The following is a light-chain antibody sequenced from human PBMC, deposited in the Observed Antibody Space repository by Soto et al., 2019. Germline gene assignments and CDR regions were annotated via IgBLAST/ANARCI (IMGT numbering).Light chain of an antibody. CDR3: CSYEGSYTWV. CDR1: ISDVGSYNY. V-gene: IGLV2-11*01. Sequence: QSALTQPRSVYGSPGQSVTISCTGTISDVGSYNYVSWYQQHPGKAPKLMIDDVNKRPSWVPDRFSGSRSGNTASLTISGLQAEDEADYYCCSYEGSYTWVFGGGTQLTVL. CDR2: DVN. J-gene: IGLJ3*02.